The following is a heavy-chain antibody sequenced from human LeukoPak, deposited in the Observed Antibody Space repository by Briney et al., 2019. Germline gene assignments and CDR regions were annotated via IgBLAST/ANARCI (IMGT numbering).Heavy chain of an antibody. V-gene: IGHV3-30*02. CDR2: IRYDGSNK. Sequence: PGGSLRLSCAASGFTFSSYGMHWVRQAPGKGLEWVAFIRYDGSNKYYADSVKGRFTISRDNSKNTLYLQMNSLRAEDTAVYYCAKDLADLGISGSYFDYWGQGTPVTVSS. J-gene: IGHJ4*02. D-gene: IGHD1-26*01. CDR1: GFTFSSYG. CDR3: AKDLADLGISGSYFDY.